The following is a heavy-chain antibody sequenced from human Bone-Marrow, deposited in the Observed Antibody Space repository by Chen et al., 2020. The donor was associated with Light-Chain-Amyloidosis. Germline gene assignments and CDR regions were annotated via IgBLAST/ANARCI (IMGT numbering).Heavy chain of an antibody. CDR2: IYYTGST. J-gene: IGHJ4*02. Sequence: QVQLQESGPGLVKPSGTLSLTCTVAGASVSSDYHYWTWIRQPPGDRLEWIGYIYYTGSTKYNPSLESRIAISIDTSKNQFSLKFNSVTAADTAVYYCVRRDVRWHIDFWGQGALVTVSS. V-gene: IGHV4-61*01. D-gene: IGHD6-13*01. CDR3: VRRDVRWHIDF. CDR1: GASVSSDYHY.